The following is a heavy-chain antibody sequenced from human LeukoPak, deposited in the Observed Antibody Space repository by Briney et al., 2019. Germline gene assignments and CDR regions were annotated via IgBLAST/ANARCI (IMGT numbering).Heavy chain of an antibody. J-gene: IGHJ4*02. CDR1: GYTFTGYY. CDR3: ARDLGIAARYFDY. Sequence: ASVKVSCKASGYTFTGYYMHWVRQAPGQGLEWMGWINPNSGGTNYAQKFQGRVTMTRDTSISTAYMELSRPRSDDTAVYYCARDLGIAARYFDYWGQGTLVTVSP. D-gene: IGHD6-6*01. V-gene: IGHV1-2*02. CDR2: INPNSGGT.